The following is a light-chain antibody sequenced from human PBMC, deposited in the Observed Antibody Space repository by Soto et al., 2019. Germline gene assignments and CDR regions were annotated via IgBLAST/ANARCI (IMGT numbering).Light chain of an antibody. J-gene: IGKJ1*01. CDR3: QQYGTSPRGT. CDR1: QSVSSTF. Sequence: DIVLTQSPGTLSLSPGERATLSCRASQSVSSTFFAWYQQKPGQAPRLLMFGASNRATGIPDRFSGSGPGTDFTLTISRLEPEDFAMYYCQQYGTSPRGTFGQGTKVEVK. V-gene: IGKV3-20*01. CDR2: GAS.